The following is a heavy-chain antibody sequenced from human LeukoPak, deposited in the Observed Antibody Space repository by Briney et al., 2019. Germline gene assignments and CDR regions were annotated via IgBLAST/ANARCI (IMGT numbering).Heavy chain of an antibody. CDR1: GGTFSSYA. CDR3: ARVGELKGSGYYHADDAFDI. D-gene: IGHD3-22*01. CDR2: IIPIFGTA. V-gene: IGHV1-69*13. Sequence: PVKVSCKASGGTFSSYAISWVRQAPGQGLEWMGGIIPIFGTANYAQKFQGRVTITADESTSTAYMELSSLRSEDTAVYYCARVGELKGSGYYHADDAFDIWGQGTLVTVSS. J-gene: IGHJ3*02.